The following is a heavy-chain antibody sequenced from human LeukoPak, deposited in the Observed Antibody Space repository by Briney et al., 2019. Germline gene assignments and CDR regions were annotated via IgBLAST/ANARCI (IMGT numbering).Heavy chain of an antibody. D-gene: IGHD4-17*01. J-gene: IGHJ4*02. CDR1: GYTFTSYA. Sequence: ASVKVSCKASGYTFTSYAMNWVRQAPAQGLEWMGWINTNTWNPTYAQGFTGRFVFSLDTSVSTAYLQISSLKAEDTAVYYCAGDPGDYVFDYWGQGTLVTVSS. CDR2: INTNTWNP. CDR3: AGDPGDYVFDY. V-gene: IGHV7-4-1*02.